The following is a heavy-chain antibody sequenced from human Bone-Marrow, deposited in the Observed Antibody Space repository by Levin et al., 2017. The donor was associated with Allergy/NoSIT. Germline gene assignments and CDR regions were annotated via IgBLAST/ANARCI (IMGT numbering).Heavy chain of an antibody. CDR3: AKDSVIYSRGPNWFDP. D-gene: IGHD3-22*01. CDR2: VTGTDGDT. J-gene: IGHJ5*02. Sequence: GGSLRLSCEASGFTFSVFAMSWVRQAPGKGLEWVSSVTGTDGDTYYADSVKGRFIISRDNSKNTVYLQMNSLRVEDTAIYYCAKDSVIYSRGPNWFDPWGQGTLVTVSS. CDR1: GFTFSVFA. V-gene: IGHV3-23*01.